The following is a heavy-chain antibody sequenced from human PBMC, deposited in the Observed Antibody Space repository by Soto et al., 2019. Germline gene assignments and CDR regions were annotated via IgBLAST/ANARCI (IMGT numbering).Heavy chain of an antibody. D-gene: IGHD3-10*01. J-gene: IGHJ3*02. V-gene: IGHV1-3*01. CDR2: INAGNGNT. CDR3: AGGVYCGSGSYYAWVGAFDI. CDR1: GYTFTSYA. Sequence: QVQLVQSGAEVKKPGASVKVSCKASGYTFTSYAMDWVRQAPGQRLEWMGWINAGNGNTKYSQKFXXRVNIHSDPPPXTXDXXLSSLRAEDTAVYYCAGGVYCGSGSYYAWVGAFDIWGQGTMVTVSS.